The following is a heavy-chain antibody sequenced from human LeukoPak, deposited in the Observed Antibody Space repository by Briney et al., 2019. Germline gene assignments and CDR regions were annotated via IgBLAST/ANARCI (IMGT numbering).Heavy chain of an antibody. J-gene: IGHJ3*02. Sequence: GESLKISCKTSGYSFTNYWIGWVRQMPGKGLEWMGIIYPGDSDTRYSPSLQGQVTISADKSISTAYLQWSGLKASDTAVYYCARHVTSASAARGFDIWGQGTMVTASS. CDR1: GYSFTNYW. D-gene: IGHD1-14*01. CDR2: IYPGDSDT. V-gene: IGHV5-51*01. CDR3: ARHVTSASAARGFDI.